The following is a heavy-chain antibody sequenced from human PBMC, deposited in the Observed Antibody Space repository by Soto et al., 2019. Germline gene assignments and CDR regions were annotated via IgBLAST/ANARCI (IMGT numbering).Heavy chain of an antibody. Sequence: SETLSLTCTVSGGSISSGGYYWSWIRQHPGKGLEWIGYIYYSGSTYCNPSLKSRVTISVDTSKNQFSLKLSSATAADTAVYYCATYGSGTYKPTTFDYWGQGTLVT. V-gene: IGHV4-31*03. D-gene: IGHD3-10*01. CDR3: ATYGSGTYKPTTFDY. CDR2: IYYSGST. J-gene: IGHJ4*02. CDR1: GGSISSGGYY.